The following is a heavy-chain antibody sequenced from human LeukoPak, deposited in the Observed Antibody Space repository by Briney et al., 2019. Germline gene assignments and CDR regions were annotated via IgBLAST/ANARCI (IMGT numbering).Heavy chain of an antibody. D-gene: IGHD3-22*01. CDR2: ISYDGSNK. Sequence: GGSLRLSCAASGFTFSSYGMPWVRQAPGKGLEWVAVISYDGSNKYYADSVKGRFTISRDNSKNTLYLQMNSLRAEDTAVYYCAKGGFFYDSSGNLDCWGQGTLVTVSS. V-gene: IGHV3-30*18. J-gene: IGHJ4*02. CDR3: AKGGFFYDSSGNLDC. CDR1: GFTFSSYG.